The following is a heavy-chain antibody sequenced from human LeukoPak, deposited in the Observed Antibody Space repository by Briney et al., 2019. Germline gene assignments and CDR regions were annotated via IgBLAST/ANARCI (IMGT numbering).Heavy chain of an antibody. CDR3: ARETVVPRPDDAFDI. CDR2: IIPVLDIA. CDR1: GGTFSSYA. Sequence: SVKVSCKPSGGTFSSYAISWVRQAPGQGLEWMGRIIPVLDIANYAQKFQGRVTITADKSTSTAYMELSSLRSEDTAVYYCARETVVPRPDDAFDIWGQGTMVTVPS. D-gene: IGHD4-23*01. V-gene: IGHV1-69*04. J-gene: IGHJ3*02.